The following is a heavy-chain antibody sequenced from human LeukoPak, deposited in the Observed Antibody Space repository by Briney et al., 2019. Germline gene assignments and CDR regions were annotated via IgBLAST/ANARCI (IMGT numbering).Heavy chain of an antibody. Sequence: SVKVSCKASGGTFSSYAISWVRQAPGQGLEWVGRIIPIFGTANYAQKFQGRVTITTDESTSTAYMELSSLRSEDTAVYYCASSPPGNWFDPWGQGTLVTVSS. J-gene: IGHJ5*02. CDR1: GGTFSSYA. V-gene: IGHV1-69*05. CDR3: ASSPPGNWFDP. CDR2: IIPIFGTA.